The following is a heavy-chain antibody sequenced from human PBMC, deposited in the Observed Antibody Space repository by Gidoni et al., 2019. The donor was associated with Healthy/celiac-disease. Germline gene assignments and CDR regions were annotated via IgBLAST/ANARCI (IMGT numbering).Heavy chain of an antibody. CDR2: IRGDGGST. CDR1: GFTFDDYA. CDR3: AKDTYGDTAIKWYYYYGMDV. V-gene: IGHV3-43*02. D-gene: IGHD5-18*01. J-gene: IGHJ6*02. Sequence: EVQLVESGGGVVQPGGSLRLSCAASGFTFDDYAMHWVRQAPGKGLEWVSLIRGDGGSTYYADSVKGRFTISRDNSKNSLYLQMNSLRTEDTALYYCAKDTYGDTAIKWYYYYGMDVWGQGTTVTVSS.